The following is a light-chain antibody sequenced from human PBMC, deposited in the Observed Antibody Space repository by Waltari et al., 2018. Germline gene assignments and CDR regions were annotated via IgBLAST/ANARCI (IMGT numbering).Light chain of an antibody. CDR3: QQYHTPPAT. J-gene: IGKJ2*01. CDR2: GAY. V-gene: IGKV3-20*01. CDR1: QSLDVAY. Sequence: EIVLTQSPGTLSLSPGDRATLSCRADQSLDVAYVAWYQRKSGQAPRLLVYGAYYRAAAIPERFSGSGSGTDFTRTINRLEPDDFAVYYCQQYHTPPATFGQGTKLEIK.